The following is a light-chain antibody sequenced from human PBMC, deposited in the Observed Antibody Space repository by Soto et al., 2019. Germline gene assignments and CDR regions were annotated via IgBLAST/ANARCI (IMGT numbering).Light chain of an antibody. CDR3: QQYDDSPYT. CDR1: QSVTRSF. V-gene: IGKV3-20*01. Sequence: IVLTQSPGTLSLSPGERATLSCRDSQSVTRSFLGWYQQKPGQAPRLLIYGASSRAAGIPDRFSGSGSGTDFTLTISRLEPEDFAVYYCQQYDDSPYTFGQGTNVEIK. CDR2: GAS. J-gene: IGKJ2*01.